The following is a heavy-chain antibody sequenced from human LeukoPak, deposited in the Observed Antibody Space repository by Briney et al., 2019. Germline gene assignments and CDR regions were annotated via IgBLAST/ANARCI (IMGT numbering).Heavy chain of an antibody. D-gene: IGHD6-13*01. CDR1: GFTFSSYA. V-gene: IGHV3-30*04. J-gene: IGHJ4*02. CDR3: TKGGGAVATHLIDY. CDR2: ISYDGSNK. Sequence: GGSLRLSCAASGFTFSSYAMHWVRQAPGKGLEWVAVISYDGSNKYYADSVKGRFTISRDNSKNTLYLQMTSLRAEDTAVYYCTKGGGAVATHLIDYWGQGTLVTVSS.